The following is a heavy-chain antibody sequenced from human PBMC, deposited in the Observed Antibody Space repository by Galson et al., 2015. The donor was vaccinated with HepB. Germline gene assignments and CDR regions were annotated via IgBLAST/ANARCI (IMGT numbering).Heavy chain of an antibody. CDR3: ASLLAYCSGDCYSNYYYCGMDV. J-gene: IGHJ6*02. CDR1: GFTFSSYS. V-gene: IGHV3-21*01. CDR2: ISSSSSYI. Sequence: SLRLSCAASGFTFSSYSMNWVRQAPGKGLEWVSSISSSSSYIYYADSVKGRFTISRDNAKNSLYLQMNSLRAEDTAVYYCASLLAYCSGDCYSNYYYCGMDVWGQGTTVTVSS. D-gene: IGHD2-21*02.